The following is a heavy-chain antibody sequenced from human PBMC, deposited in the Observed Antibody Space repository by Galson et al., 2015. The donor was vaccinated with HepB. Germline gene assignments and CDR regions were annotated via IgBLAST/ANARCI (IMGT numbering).Heavy chain of an antibody. Sequence: SLRLSCAASGFTFSSYAMSWVRQAPGKGLEWVSAISGSGGSTYYADSVKGRFTISRDNSKNTLYLQMNSLRAEDTAVYYCAKDARPFLEWLFQYFQHWGQGTLVTVSS. V-gene: IGHV3-23*01. CDR2: ISGSGGST. D-gene: IGHD3-3*02. J-gene: IGHJ1*01. CDR1: GFTFSSYA. CDR3: AKDARPFLEWLFQYFQH.